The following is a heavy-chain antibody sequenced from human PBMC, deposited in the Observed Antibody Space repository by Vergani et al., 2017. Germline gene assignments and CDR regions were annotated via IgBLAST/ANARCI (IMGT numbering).Heavy chain of an antibody. CDR2: IKQDGIEK. CDR3: ARAVFSQTPFDY. Sequence: EVQLVESGGGLVQPGGSLRLSCAASGFTFSSYWMSWVRQAPGKGLEWVANIKQDGIEKYYVDSVKGRFTISRDNAKNALYLQMNSLRAEDTAVYYCARAVFSQTPFDYWGQGTLVTVSS. V-gene: IGHV3-7*03. J-gene: IGHJ4*02. D-gene: IGHD3-3*01. CDR1: GFTFSSYW.